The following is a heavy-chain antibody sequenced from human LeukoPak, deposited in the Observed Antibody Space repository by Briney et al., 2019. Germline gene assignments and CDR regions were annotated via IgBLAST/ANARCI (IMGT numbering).Heavy chain of an antibody. J-gene: IGHJ4*02. CDR2: INPSGGST. CDR1: GYTFTSYF. CDR3: ERGDSSGYYFDY. V-gene: IGHV1-46*01. D-gene: IGHD3-22*01. Sequence: ASVKVSCKASGYTFTSYFFHWVRQAPGQGLEWMGIINPSGGSTSYAQKFQGRVTMTRDMSTSTVYMELSSLRSEDTAVYYCERGDSSGYYFDYWGQGTLVTVSS.